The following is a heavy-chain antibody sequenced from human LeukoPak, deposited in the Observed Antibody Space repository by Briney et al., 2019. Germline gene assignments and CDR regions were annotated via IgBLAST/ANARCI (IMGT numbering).Heavy chain of an antibody. CDR3: ARYVFSYGSGSYLAH. Sequence: GGSLRLSCAASGFTVSSNYMSWVRQAPGKGLEWVSVIYSGGSTYYADSVKGRFTISRDNSKNTVYLQVNGLRAEDTAVYYCARYVFSYGSGSYLAHWGQGTLVTVSS. CDR1: GFTVSSNY. D-gene: IGHD3-10*01. J-gene: IGHJ4*02. CDR2: IYSGGST. V-gene: IGHV3-53*01.